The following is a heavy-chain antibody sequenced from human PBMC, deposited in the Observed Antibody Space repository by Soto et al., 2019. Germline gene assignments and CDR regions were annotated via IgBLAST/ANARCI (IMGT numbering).Heavy chain of an antibody. D-gene: IGHD3-22*01. CDR3: AKDRPLIVHASDAFDI. CDR2: ISGSGGST. V-gene: IGHV3-23*01. J-gene: IGHJ3*02. CDR1: GFTFSSYA. Sequence: LTCAASGFTFSSYAMSWVRQAPGKGLEWVSAISGSGGSTYYADSVKGRFTISTDNSKNTLYLQMNSLRAEDTAVYYCAKDRPLIVHASDAFDIWGQGTMVTVSS.